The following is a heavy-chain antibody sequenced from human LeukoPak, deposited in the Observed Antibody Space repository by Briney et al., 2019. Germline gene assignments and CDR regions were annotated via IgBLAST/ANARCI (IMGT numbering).Heavy chain of an antibody. Sequence: SETLSLTCAVYGGSFSGYYWSWIRQPPGKGLEWIGEINHRGSTNYNPSLKSRVTISVDTSKNQFSLKLSSVTAADTAVYYCARGRPDSSGYFEDDYWGQGTLVTVSS. D-gene: IGHD3-22*01. J-gene: IGHJ4*02. V-gene: IGHV4-34*01. CDR2: INHRGST. CDR3: ARGRPDSSGYFEDDY. CDR1: GGSFSGYY.